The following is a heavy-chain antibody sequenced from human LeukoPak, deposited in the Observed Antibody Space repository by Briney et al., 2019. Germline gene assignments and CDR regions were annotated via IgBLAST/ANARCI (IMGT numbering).Heavy chain of an antibody. CDR2: ISYDGSNK. D-gene: IGHD4-17*01. CDR1: GFTFSSYA. J-gene: IGHJ4*02. Sequence: GGSLRLSCAASGFTFSSYAMHWVRQAPGKGLEWVAVISYDGSNKYYADSVKGRFTISRDNSKNTLYLQMNSLRAEDTAVYYCARDGPPVTVNPYYFDYWGQGTLVTVSS. CDR3: ARDGPPVTVNPYYFDY. V-gene: IGHV3-30-3*01.